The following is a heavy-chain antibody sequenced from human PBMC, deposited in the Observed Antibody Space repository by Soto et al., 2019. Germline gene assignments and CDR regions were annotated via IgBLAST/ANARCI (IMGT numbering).Heavy chain of an antibody. V-gene: IGHV3-30-3*01. Sequence: GGSLRLSCAASGFTFSSYAMHWVRQAPGKGLEWVAVISYDGSNKYYADSVKGRFTISRDNSKNTLYLQMNSLRAEDTAVYYCARDALPYDIEVYGMDVWGQGTTVTVSS. D-gene: IGHD3-9*01. J-gene: IGHJ6*02. CDR2: ISYDGSNK. CDR1: GFTFSSYA. CDR3: ARDALPYDIEVYGMDV.